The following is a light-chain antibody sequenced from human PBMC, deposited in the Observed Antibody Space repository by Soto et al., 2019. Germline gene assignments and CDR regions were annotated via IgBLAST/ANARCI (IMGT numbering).Light chain of an antibody. CDR1: QDISNY. CDR3: QQYNNIAMS. V-gene: IGKV1-33*01. J-gene: IGKJ5*01. CDR2: RAS. Sequence: DNQMTQSPSSLSASLGDSVTITCQASQDISNYLNWYQQKPGKAPKLLISRASNLEGGVPSRFSGGGSGTHFTFTINSLQPEDFATYYCQQYNNIAMSFGQGTRLEIK.